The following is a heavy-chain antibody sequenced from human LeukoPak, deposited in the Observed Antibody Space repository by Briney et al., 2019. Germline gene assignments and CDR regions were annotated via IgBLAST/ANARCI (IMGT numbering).Heavy chain of an antibody. V-gene: IGHV3-74*01. D-gene: IGHD6-6*01. CDR1: GFTFSRSW. J-gene: IGHJ6*02. CDR2: TTSDGSST. CDR3: AKDRSYAMDV. Sequence: PGGSLRLSCAASGFTFSRSWMHWVRQSPGKGLVWVSRTTSDGSSTNYADSVKGRFTISRDNAKNTVYLQMSTLRAEDTAVYYCAKDRSYAMDVWGQGTTVTVSS.